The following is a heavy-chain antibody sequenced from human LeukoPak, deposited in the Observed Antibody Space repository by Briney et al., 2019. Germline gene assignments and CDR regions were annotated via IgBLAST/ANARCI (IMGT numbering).Heavy chain of an antibody. J-gene: IGHJ4*02. CDR3: AQMATMENVDY. V-gene: IGHV1-2*06. Sequence: ASVKVSCKTYGYTFTDYYMHWVRQAPGQGLEWMGRISHRSGGTNYAQKFQGRVTVTRDTSISTVYMELSRLRSDDTAVYYCAQMATMENVDYWGQGTLVTVSS. CDR1: GYTFTDYY. CDR2: ISHRSGGT. D-gene: IGHD5-24*01.